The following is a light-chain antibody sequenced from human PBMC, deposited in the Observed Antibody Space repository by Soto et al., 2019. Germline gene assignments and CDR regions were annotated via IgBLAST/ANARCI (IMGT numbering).Light chain of an antibody. V-gene: IGKV1-5*03. CDR2: KAS. CDR3: QQYNSYST. CDR1: QSISSW. J-gene: IGKJ1*01. Sequence: DIQMTQSPSTLSASVGDRVTITCRASQSISSWLAWYQQKPGKAPKLLIYKASSLESGVPSRCSGSGSGTDFTLTISSLQPDDFATYYCQQYNSYSTFGQGTKVEIK.